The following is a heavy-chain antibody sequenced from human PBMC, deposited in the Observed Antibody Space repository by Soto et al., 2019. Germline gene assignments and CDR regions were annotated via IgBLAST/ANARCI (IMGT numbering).Heavy chain of an antibody. D-gene: IGHD2-15*01. J-gene: IGHJ6*02. Sequence: ASVKVSCKASGYTFTGYYMHWVRQAPGQGLEWMGWINPNSGGTNYAQKFQGWVTMTRDTSISTAYMELSRLRSDDTAVYYCARDNCSGGSCYFDSPGRRDGMDVWGQGTTVTVSS. CDR3: ARDNCSGGSCYFDSPGRRDGMDV. CDR2: INPNSGGT. CDR1: GYTFTGYY. V-gene: IGHV1-2*04.